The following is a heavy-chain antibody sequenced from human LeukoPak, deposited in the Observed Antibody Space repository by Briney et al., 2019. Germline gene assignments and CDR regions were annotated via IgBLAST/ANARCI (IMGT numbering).Heavy chain of an antibody. V-gene: IGHV4-34*01. CDR2: INHSGSS. CDR1: GGSFSGYY. Sequence: PSETLSLTCAVYGGSFSGYYWSWIRQAPGKGLEWIGDINHSGSSIYNPSLKSRVTVSVDTSKNQFSLKLTSVTAADTAVYYCARVAPLIAVALNRRHWFDPWGQGILVTVSS. D-gene: IGHD6-19*01. J-gene: IGHJ5*02. CDR3: ARVAPLIAVALNRRHWFDP.